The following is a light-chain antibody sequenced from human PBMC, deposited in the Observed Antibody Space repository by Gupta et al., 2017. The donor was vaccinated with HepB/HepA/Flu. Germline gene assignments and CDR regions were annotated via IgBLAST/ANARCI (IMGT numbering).Light chain of an antibody. V-gene: IGLV2-11*01. Sequence: SALPQPRSVSGSPGQSVTISCPGTSSDVGRYTRVSWYQQPPDPAPKLMIYEVSNRPAGVPVRFSGSKSGNTASLTISGLQAEDEDDYYCCPYAGNFYVFGTGTTVTVL. CDR2: EVS. CDR3: CPYAGNFYV. J-gene: IGLJ1*01. CDR1: SSDVGRYTR.